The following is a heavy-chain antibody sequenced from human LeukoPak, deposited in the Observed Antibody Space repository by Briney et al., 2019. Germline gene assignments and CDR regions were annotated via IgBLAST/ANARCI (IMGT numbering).Heavy chain of an antibody. Sequence: GESLKISCKGSGYSFTTYWIGWVRQMPGKGLEWMGIIYPSDFDTRYSPSFQGQVTISVDKSISTAYLQWSSLKASDTAMYYCARLGGWRDGYNKGDAFDIWGQGTMVTVSS. J-gene: IGHJ3*02. D-gene: IGHD5-24*01. CDR2: IYPSDFDT. CDR3: ARLGGWRDGYNKGDAFDI. V-gene: IGHV5-51*01. CDR1: GYSFTTYW.